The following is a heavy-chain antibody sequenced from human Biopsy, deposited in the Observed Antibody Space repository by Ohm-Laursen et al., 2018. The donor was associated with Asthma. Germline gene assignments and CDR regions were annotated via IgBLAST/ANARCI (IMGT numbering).Heavy chain of an antibody. J-gene: IGHJ4*02. CDR3: ARDAWELQKPYAYYFDY. D-gene: IGHD1-26*01. CDR1: GFTFSSYG. CDR2: ISYDGSNK. Sequence: SLRLSCAASGFTFSSYGMHWVRQAPGKGLEWVAVISYDGSNKYYADSVKGRFTISRDNSKNTLYLQMNSPRAEDTAVYYCARDAWELQKPYAYYFDYWGQGTLVTVSS. V-gene: IGHV3-30*19.